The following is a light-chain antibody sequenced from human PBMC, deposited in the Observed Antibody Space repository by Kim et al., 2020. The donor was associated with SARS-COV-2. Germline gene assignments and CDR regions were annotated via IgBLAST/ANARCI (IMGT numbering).Light chain of an antibody. Sequence: GQTVRITCQGDSLRSYYASWYQQKPGQAPVLVIYGKNNRPSGIPDRFSGSSSGNTASLTITGAQAEDEADYYCNSRDSSGNHWVFGGGTQLTVL. CDR1: SLRSYY. J-gene: IGLJ3*02. CDR2: GKN. V-gene: IGLV3-19*01. CDR3: NSRDSSGNHWV.